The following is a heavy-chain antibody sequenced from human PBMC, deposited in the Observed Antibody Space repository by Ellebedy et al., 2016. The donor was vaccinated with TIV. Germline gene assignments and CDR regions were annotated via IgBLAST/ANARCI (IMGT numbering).Heavy chain of an antibody. CDR3: ARTNGLGELF. V-gene: IGHV3-48*02. D-gene: IGHD3-16*01. CDR1: GFIFSDYS. J-gene: IGHJ4*02. Sequence: PGGSLRLSCAASGFIFSDYSMNWVRQAPGKGLEWVSYIGSSGSTIYYADSVKGRFTISRDNAKNSLYLQMNSLRDEDTAVYYCARTNGLGELFWGQGTLVTVSS. CDR2: IGSSGSTI.